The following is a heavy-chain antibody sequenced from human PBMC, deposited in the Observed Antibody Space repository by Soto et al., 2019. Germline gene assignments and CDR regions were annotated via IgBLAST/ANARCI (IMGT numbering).Heavy chain of an antibody. D-gene: IGHD5-12*01. V-gene: IGHV4-59*01. CDR3: TVGGGWLTDY. J-gene: IGHJ4*02. Sequence: QVQLQESGPGLVKPSETLSLTCSVSGGSLSSGFWGWFRQPPGKGLEWIGFIHYSGSTTYNPSLTSRLTLSLDTSKNHFSLRLSSVSAADTALYYCTVGGGWLTDYWGQGTLVTVSS. CDR1: GGSLSSGF. CDR2: IHYSGST.